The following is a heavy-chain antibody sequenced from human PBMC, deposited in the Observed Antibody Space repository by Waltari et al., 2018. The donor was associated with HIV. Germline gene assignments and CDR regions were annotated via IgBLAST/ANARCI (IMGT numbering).Heavy chain of an antibody. Sequence: QLQLQESGPGLVKPSETLSLTCTVSGGSISSSSYYWGWIRQPPGKGLEWIGSIYYSGSTYYNPSLKSRVTISVDTSKNQFSLKLSSVTAADTAVYYCARSVTTVTHGYFDYWGQGTLVTVSS. CDR1: GGSISSSSYY. J-gene: IGHJ4*02. V-gene: IGHV4-39*01. D-gene: IGHD4-17*01. CDR2: IYYSGST. CDR3: ARSVTTVTHGYFDY.